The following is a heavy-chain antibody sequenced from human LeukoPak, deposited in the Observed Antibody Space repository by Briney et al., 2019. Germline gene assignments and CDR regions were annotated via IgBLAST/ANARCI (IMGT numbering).Heavy chain of an antibody. Sequence: GGSLRLSCAASGFTFSSYSMNWVRQAPGKGLEWVPSISSSSSYIYYADSVKGRFTISRDNAKNSLYLQMNSLRAEDTAVYYCARRYCSGGSCYPFDYWGQGTLVTVSS. J-gene: IGHJ4*02. CDR2: ISSSSSYI. D-gene: IGHD2-15*01. V-gene: IGHV3-21*01. CDR3: ARRYCSGGSCYPFDY. CDR1: GFTFSSYS.